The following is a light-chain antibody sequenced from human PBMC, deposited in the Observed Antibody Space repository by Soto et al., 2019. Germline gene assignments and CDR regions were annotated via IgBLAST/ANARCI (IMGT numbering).Light chain of an antibody. CDR2: EVS. CDR1: ISDVGFSNY. V-gene: IGLV2-14*01. CDR3: SSYTSSSSWV. J-gene: IGLJ3*02. Sequence: QSALTQPASVSGSPGQSITISCTGTISDVGFSNYVSWYQQHPGKAPKIMIYEVSNRPSGVSNRFTGSKSGNTASLTISGLQAEDEADYYCSSYTSSSSWVFGGGTKLTVL.